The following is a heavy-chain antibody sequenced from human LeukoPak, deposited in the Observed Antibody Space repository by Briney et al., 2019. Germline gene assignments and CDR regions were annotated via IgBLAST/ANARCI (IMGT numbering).Heavy chain of an antibody. V-gene: IGHV3-48*03. D-gene: IGHD3-10*02. CDR3: AELGITMIGGV. CDR1: AFTFSSSE. Sequence: GGSLSLSCAGSAFTFSSSEMNWVSPAPGKGLEWVLYISSSGRTIYYADSVKGRLTISRDTGKNSLYLRMTSVSAEATAVYYCAELGITMIGGVWGKRTTVTIS. J-gene: IGHJ6*03. CDR2: ISSSGRTI.